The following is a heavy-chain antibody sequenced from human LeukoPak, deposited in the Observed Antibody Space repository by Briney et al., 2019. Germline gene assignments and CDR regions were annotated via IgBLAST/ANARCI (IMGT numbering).Heavy chain of an antibody. D-gene: IGHD3-3*01. V-gene: IGHV3-15*07. J-gene: IGHJ4*02. CDR1: GFTFTNAW. CDR3: TTTPTKYYDFWSAYNDY. Sequence: GSLRLSCAASGFTFTNAWMNWVRQAPGKGLEWVGRIKSKTDGGTTDYAAPVKGRFTIPRDDSKNTLYLQMNSLKTEDTAVYYCTTTPTKYYDFWSAYNDYWGQGTLVTVSS. CDR2: IKSKTDGGTT.